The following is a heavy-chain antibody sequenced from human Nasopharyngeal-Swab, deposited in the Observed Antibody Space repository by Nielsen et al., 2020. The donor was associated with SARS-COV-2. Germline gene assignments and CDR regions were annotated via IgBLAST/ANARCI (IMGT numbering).Heavy chain of an antibody. CDR2: IYLSGST. CDR3: AGVSLWFGELEDYYYGMDV. J-gene: IGHJ6*02. Sequence: WIRQPPGKGLEWIGEIYLSGSTNYNPSLKSRVTISVDKSKNQFSLKLSSVTAADTAVYYCAGVSLWFGELEDYYYGMDVWGQGTTVTVSS. D-gene: IGHD3-10*01. V-gene: IGHV4-4*02.